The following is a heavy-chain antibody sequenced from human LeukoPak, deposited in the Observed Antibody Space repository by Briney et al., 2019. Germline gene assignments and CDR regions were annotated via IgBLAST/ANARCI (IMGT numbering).Heavy chain of an antibody. V-gene: IGHV3-23*01. D-gene: IGHD2-15*01. CDR2: ISGSGGST. J-gene: IGHJ6*02. Sequence: PGGSLRLSCAASGFTFSSYAMSWVRQAPGKGLEWVSAISGSGGSTYYADSVKGRFTISRDNSKNTLYLQMNSLRAEDTALYYCAKRGYCSGGNCQYYYYYGMDVWGQGTTVTVSS. CDR1: GFTFSSYA. CDR3: AKRGYCSGGNCQYYYYYGMDV.